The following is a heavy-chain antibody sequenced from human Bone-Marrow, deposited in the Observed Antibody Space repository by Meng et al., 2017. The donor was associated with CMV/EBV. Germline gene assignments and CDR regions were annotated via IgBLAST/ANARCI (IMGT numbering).Heavy chain of an antibody. CDR2: IIPIFGTA. CDR1: GYTFTGYY. V-gene: IGHV1-69*05. CDR3: ARTSDYCSSTSCYTYYYYGMDV. D-gene: IGHD2-2*02. Sequence: SVKVSCKASGYTFTGYYMHWVRQAPGQGLEWMGWIIPIFGTANYAQKFQGRVTITTDESTSTAYMELSSLRSEDTAVYYCARTSDYCSSTSCYTYYYYGMDVWGQGTTVTVSS. J-gene: IGHJ6*02.